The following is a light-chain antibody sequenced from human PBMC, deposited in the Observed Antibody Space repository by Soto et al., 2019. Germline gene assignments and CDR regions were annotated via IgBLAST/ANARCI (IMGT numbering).Light chain of an antibody. CDR3: QSYDSSLSGLWV. CDR1: SSDVGGYNY. J-gene: IGLJ3*02. Sequence: QSALTQPRSVSGSPGQSVTISCTGTSSDVGGYNYVSWYQQHPGKAPKLMIYDVTKRPSGVPDRFSGSKSGNTASLTISGLQAEDEADYYCQSYDSSLSGLWVFGGGTKLTVL. CDR2: DVT. V-gene: IGLV2-11*01.